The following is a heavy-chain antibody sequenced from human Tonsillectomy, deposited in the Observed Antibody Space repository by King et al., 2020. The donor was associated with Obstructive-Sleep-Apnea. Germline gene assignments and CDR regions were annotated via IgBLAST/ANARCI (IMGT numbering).Heavy chain of an antibody. CDR2: IYYSVST. D-gene: IGHD5-24*01. Sequence: QLQESGPGLVKPSETLSLTCIVSGGSISNSSDYWSWIRQPPGKGLEWIGSIYYSVSTYYNPSLESRVTISVDTAKNQFSLKLSTVTAADTAVFYCAREGRWLQFRGDDYWGQGTLVTVSS. CDR3: AREGRWLQFRGDDY. V-gene: IGHV4-39*07. CDR1: GGSISNSSDY. J-gene: IGHJ4*02.